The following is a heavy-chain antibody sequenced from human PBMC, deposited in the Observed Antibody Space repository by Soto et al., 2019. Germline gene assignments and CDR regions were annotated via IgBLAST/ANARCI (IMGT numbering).Heavy chain of an antibody. CDR2: IYPDDHET. V-gene: IGHV5-51*01. CDR3: ARSPRSSPYFDY. J-gene: IGHJ4*02. Sequence: PGESLKISCQSSGYNFSNFWIGWVRQLPGKGLEWRGIIYPDDHETRYSPSFHGKVTISADRSINTAYLQWNSLEASDTAFYFCARSPRSSPYFDYWGQGALVTVPQ. D-gene: IGHD6-13*01. CDR1: GYNFSNFW.